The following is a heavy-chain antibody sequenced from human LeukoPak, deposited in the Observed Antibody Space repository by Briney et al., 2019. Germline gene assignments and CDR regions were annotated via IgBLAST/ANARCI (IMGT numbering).Heavy chain of an antibody. J-gene: IGHJ3*02. CDR3: ARSRSVVVPGAFDI. CDR2: INPSGGST. CDR1: GYTFTSYY. D-gene: IGHD2-21*01. Sequence: VASVKVSCKSSGYTFTSYYMYWVRQAPGQGLEWVALINPSGGSTNYAQKFQGRVTMTRDTSISTAYMELSRLRSDDTAVYYCARSRSVVVPGAFDIWGQGTMVTVSS. V-gene: IGHV1-2*02.